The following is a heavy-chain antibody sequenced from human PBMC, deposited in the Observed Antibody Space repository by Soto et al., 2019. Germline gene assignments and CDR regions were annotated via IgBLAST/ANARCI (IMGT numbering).Heavy chain of an antibody. CDR2: VSGNNGAS. V-gene: IGHV1-18*04. Sequence: QVQLMQSGTEVKKPGASVTVSCKASGYTSADFGISWVRQAPGQGLEWMGWVSGNNGASNPAPKVQGRISMTLATSTGVSYMALRRLRSDDTAIYYCVREKKYFRVNGNWFDSWGQGTLVSVSS. CDR3: VREKKYFRVNGNWFDS. CDR1: GYTSADFG. D-gene: IGHD2-2*01. J-gene: IGHJ5*01.